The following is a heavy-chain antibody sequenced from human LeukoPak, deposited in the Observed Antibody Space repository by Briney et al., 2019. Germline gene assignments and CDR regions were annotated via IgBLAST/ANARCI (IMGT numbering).Heavy chain of an antibody. J-gene: IGHJ4*02. D-gene: IGHD5-24*01. CDR2: TKQDGSEK. CDR3: ASGYRTFDY. Sequence: GGSLRLSCAASGFIFSNYWMSWVRQAPGKGLEWVANTKQDGSEKYYVDSVKGRFTISRDNAKNSLYLQMSSLRAEDTAVYYCASGYRTFDYWGQGTLVTVSS. V-gene: IGHV3-7*03. CDR1: GFIFSNYW.